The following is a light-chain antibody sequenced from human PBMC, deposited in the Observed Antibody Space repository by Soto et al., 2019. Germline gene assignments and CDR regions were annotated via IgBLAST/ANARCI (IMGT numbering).Light chain of an antibody. CDR3: SSYTSNSTWV. CDR1: SSDVGGYNY. V-gene: IGLV2-14*01. J-gene: IGLJ3*02. CDR2: EVS. Sequence: QSALTQPASVSGSPGQSITISCTGTSSDVGGYNYVSWYQQPPGTAPKLMIYEVSNRPSGVPNRFSGSKSGNTASLTISGLQAEDEADYYCSSYTSNSTWVFGGGTKLTVL.